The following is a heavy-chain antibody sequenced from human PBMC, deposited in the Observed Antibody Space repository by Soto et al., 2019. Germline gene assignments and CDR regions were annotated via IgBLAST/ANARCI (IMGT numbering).Heavy chain of an antibody. J-gene: IGHJ4*02. V-gene: IGHV3-23*01. D-gene: IGHD2-15*01. CDR1: GFTFSSYA. CDR2: ISGSGGST. CDR3: AKQYCSGGSCYCPFDY. Sequence: EVQLLESGGGLVQPGGSLRLSCAASGFTFSSYAMSWVRQAPGKGLEWVSAISGSGGSTYYADSVKGRFTISRDKSKNTLYLQMNSLRAEDTAVYYCAKQYCSGGSCYCPFDYWGQGTLVTVSS.